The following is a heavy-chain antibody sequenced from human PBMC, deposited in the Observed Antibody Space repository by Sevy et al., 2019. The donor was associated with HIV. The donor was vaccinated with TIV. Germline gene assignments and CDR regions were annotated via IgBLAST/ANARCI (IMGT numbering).Heavy chain of an antibody. CDR3: AAGMGKSDFES. CDR2: IKSKSDGGTR. D-gene: IGHD2-8*01. J-gene: IGHJ5*01. CDR1: GLTVSNAW. V-gene: IGHV3-15*01. Sequence: GGSLRLSCAASGLTVSNAWMNWVRQAPGKGLEWVGRIKSKSDGGTRDLAAPVKGRVSISRDASRNTSSLEISSLRIEDTEMYYSAAGMGKSDFESWGQGTLVTVSS.